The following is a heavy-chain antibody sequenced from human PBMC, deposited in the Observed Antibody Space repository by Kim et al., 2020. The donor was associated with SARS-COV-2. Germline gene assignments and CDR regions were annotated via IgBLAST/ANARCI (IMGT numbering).Heavy chain of an antibody. CDR1: GYIFANYG. J-gene: IGHJ5*01. CDR2: ISSDNDDS. Sequence: ASVKVSCKASGYIFANYGIYWVRQAPGQGLEWMGCISSDNDDSHSAQNFQGRVTLTTDTSPTTAYMELRSLRFDDTAVYYCPRDGGVGFCSGRPCLPHSW. CDR3: PRDGGVGFCSGRPCLPHS. D-gene: IGHD2-15*01. V-gene: IGHV1-18*01.